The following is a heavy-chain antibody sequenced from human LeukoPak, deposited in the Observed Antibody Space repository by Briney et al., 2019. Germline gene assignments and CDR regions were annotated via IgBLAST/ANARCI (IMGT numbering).Heavy chain of an antibody. Sequence: SETLSLTCTVSGGSISSYYWSWIRQPPGKGLEWIGYIYYSGSTNYNPSLKSRVTISVDTSKNQFSLHLSSVTAADTAVYYCARGYTSGWSPALAIWGQGPMVTVSS. D-gene: IGHD6-19*01. CDR3: ARGYTSGWSPALAI. V-gene: IGHV4-59*01. J-gene: IGHJ3*02. CDR2: IYYSGST. CDR1: GGSISSYY.